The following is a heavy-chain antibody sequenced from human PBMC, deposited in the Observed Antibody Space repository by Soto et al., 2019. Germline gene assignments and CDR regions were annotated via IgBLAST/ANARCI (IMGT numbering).Heavy chain of an antibody. D-gene: IGHD3-10*01. CDR1: GGSISSGGYY. Sequence: SETLSLTCTVSGGSISSGGYYWSWIRQHPGKGLEWIGYIYYSGSTYYNQSLKSRVTISIDTSTKQFSLKLSSVTAADTAVYYCVRQGFGRLHGLVDVWGQGTTVTVSS. V-gene: IGHV4-31*03. CDR3: VRQGFGRLHGLVDV. CDR2: IYYSGST. J-gene: IGHJ6*02.